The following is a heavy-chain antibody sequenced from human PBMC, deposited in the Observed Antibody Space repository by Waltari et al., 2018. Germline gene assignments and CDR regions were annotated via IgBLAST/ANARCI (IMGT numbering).Heavy chain of an antibody. Sequence: EVQLVESGGGLVQPGRSLRLSCSASGFTFDDYAMPWVRQAPGKGLEWVSGISWNSGSIGDADAVKGRFTISRDNAKNSLYLQMNSLRAEEMALYYCAKGAGYSSSGDAFDIWGQGTMVTVSS. CDR3: AKGAGYSSSGDAFDI. J-gene: IGHJ3*02. V-gene: IGHV3-9*03. CDR1: GFTFDDYA. CDR2: ISWNSGSI. D-gene: IGHD6-6*01.